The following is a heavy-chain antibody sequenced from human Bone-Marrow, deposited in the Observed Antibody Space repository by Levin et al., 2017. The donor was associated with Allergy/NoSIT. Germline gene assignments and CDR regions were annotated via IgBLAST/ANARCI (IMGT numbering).Heavy chain of an antibody. V-gene: IGHV3-48*03. CDR1: GFTFSSYE. CDR2: ISTRGTPI. J-gene: IGHJ3*02. D-gene: IGHD6-6*01. CDR3: AREYTSSSGRAFDI. Sequence: RTGGSLRLSCVASGFTFSSYEMNWVRQAPGKGLQWVSYISTRGTPIYYADSVKGRFTISRDNAKNSLYLQMNSLRAEDTAVYYCAREYTSSSGRAFDIWGQGTMVTVSS.